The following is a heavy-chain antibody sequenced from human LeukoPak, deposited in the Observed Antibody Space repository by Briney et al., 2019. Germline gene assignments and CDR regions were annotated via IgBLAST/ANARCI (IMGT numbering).Heavy chain of an antibody. J-gene: IGHJ4*02. CDR3: AFDSSGYPAPFDY. V-gene: IGHV3-11*04. CDR2: VIGSGSNT. D-gene: IGHD3-22*01. CDR1: GFTFSDYY. Sequence: PGGSLRLSCAASGFTFSDYYMTWIRQAPGKGLEWVSHVIGSGSNTFYADSVKGRFTISRDNAKNSLYLQMNSLRAEDTAVYYCAFDSSGYPAPFDYWGQGTLVTVSS.